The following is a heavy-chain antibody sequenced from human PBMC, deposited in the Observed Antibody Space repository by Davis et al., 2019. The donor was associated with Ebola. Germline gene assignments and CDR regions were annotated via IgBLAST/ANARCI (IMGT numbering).Heavy chain of an antibody. J-gene: IGHJ5*02. V-gene: IGHV4-39*07. CDR3: ASYDYLLPWFDP. CDR1: GGSISSSSYY. D-gene: IGHD4-11*01. CDR2: IYYSGST. Sequence: PSETLSLTCTVSGGSISSSSYYWGWIRQPPGKGLEWIGSIYYSGSTYYNPSLKSRVTISVDTSKNQFSLKLSSVTAADTAVYYCASYDYLLPWFDPWGQGILVTVSS.